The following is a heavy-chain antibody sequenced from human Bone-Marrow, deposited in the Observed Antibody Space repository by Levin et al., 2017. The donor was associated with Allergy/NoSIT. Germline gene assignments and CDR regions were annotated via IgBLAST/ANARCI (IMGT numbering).Heavy chain of an antibody. Sequence: GGSLRLSCAASGFTFSDLYMYWIRQAPGKGLEWISYISSGGSIIYYTDSVRGRFTISRDNAKNSLYLQMNSLRAEDTAIYYCARAVCSGGDCYYYHGLDVWGQGTTVTVSS. V-gene: IGHV3-11*01. CDR2: ISSGGSII. J-gene: IGHJ6*02. D-gene: IGHD2-21*02. CDR3: ARAVCSGGDCYYYHGLDV. CDR1: GFTFSDLY.